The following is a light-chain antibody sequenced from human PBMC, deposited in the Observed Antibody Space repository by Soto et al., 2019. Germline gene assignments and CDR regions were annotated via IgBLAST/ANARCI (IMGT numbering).Light chain of an antibody. CDR3: HQSYRTVWT. CDR1: QNIFSY. V-gene: IGKV1-39*01. Sequence: DIQMTQSPSSLSASVGDRVTITCRTSQNIFSYLNWYQQKAGQAPKLLIHSASTLESGVPSRFSGGGSGTDFTLTISGPQPEDFATYFCHQSYRTVWTFGQGTKVDIK. J-gene: IGKJ1*01. CDR2: SAS.